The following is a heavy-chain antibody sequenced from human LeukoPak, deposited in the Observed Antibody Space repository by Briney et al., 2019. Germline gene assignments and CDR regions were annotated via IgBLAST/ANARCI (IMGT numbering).Heavy chain of an antibody. Sequence: SETLSLTCTVSGDSISSHYWTWIRQPPGKGLEWVGYIHYSGTTNYNPSLKNRITTSLDTSRNQFSLKLNSVTAADTAVYYCARGGWSLDYWGQGTLVTVSS. J-gene: IGHJ4*02. CDR2: IHYSGTT. CDR3: ARGGWSLDY. D-gene: IGHD6-19*01. V-gene: IGHV4-59*11. CDR1: GDSISSHY.